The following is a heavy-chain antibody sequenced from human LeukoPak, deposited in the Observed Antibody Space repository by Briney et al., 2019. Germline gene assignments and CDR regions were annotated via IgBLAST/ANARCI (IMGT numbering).Heavy chain of an antibody. CDR1: GFTFSSYA. D-gene: IGHD3-22*01. CDR3: AKRENYYDSSGYYQFDY. Sequence: GGSLRLSCAASGFTFSSYAMSWVRQAPGKGLEWVSAISGSGGSTYYADSVKGRFTISRDNSKNTLYLQMNSLRAEDTAVYYCAKRENYYDSSGYYQFDYWGQGTLVTVSS. V-gene: IGHV3-23*01. CDR2: ISGSGGST. J-gene: IGHJ4*02.